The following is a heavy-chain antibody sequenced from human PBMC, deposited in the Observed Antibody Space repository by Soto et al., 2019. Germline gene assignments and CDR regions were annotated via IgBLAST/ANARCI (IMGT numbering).Heavy chain of an antibody. J-gene: IGHJ4*02. CDR1: GGTFSSYT. CDR2: IIPILGIA. D-gene: IGHD6-19*01. Sequence: QVQLVQSGAEVKKPGSSVKVSCKASGGTFSSYTISWVRQAPGQGLEWMGRIIPILGIANYAQKFQGRVTITADKSTSTAYMELSSLRSEDTAVYYCARGGDSSGYYFDYWGQGTLVTVSS. CDR3: ARGGDSSGYYFDY. V-gene: IGHV1-69*02.